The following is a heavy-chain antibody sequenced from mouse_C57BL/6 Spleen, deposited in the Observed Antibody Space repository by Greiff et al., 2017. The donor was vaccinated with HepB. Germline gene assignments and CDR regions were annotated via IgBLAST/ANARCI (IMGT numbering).Heavy chain of an antibody. CDR3: ARRPQYYYAMDY. CDR2: IYPGDGDT. CDR1: GYAFSSSW. V-gene: IGHV1-82*01. Sequence: VQLQQSGPELVKPGASVKISCKASGYAFSSSWINWVKQRPGKGLEWIGRIYPGDGDTNYNGKFKGKATLTADKSSSTAYMQLSSLTSEDSAVYFCARRPQYYYAMDYWGQGTSVTVSS. J-gene: IGHJ4*01.